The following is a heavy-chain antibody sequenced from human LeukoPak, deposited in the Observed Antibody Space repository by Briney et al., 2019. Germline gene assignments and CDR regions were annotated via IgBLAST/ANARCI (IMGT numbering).Heavy chain of an antibody. V-gene: IGHV3-23*01. CDR1: GFTFSSYA. J-gene: IGHJ4*02. D-gene: IGHD3-3*01. Sequence: PGGSLRLSCAASGFTFSSYAMSWVGQAPGKGLEWVSAISGSGGSTYYADSVKGRFTISRDNSKNTLYLQMNSLRAEDTAVYYCAKRHYDCWSGYQNQMYYFDYWGQGTLVTVSS. CDR3: AKRHYDCWSGYQNQMYYFDY. CDR2: ISGSGGST.